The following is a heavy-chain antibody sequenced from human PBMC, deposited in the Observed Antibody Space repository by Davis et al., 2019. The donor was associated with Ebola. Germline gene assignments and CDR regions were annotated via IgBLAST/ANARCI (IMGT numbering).Heavy chain of an antibody. J-gene: IGHJ4*02. D-gene: IGHD6-19*01. CDR3: ATRPIYSSGWLDY. CDR1: GASISDGNYY. CDR2: IYDAEKS. Sequence: GSLRLSCSVSGASISDGNYYWGWIRQSPGIGLEWIAAIYDAEKSYYNPSLKSRVTLSVDTAKNQFSLNLISVTAADTARYFCATRPIYSSGWLDYWGQGILVTVSS. V-gene: IGHV4-39*01.